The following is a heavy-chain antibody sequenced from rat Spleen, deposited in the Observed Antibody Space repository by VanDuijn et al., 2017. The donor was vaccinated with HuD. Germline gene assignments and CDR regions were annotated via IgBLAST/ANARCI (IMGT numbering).Heavy chain of an antibody. CDR2: ISYSGST. J-gene: IGHJ2*01. D-gene: IGHD1-12*01. V-gene: IGHV3-1*01. Sequence: EVQLQESXXGLVKPXXXLSXXXSVXXYSXXXNYXGXIRXFPGNKMEWIGHISYSGSTSYNPSLKSRISITRDTSKNQFFLQLNSVTTEDTATYHCARYRDSYGHVGIFDYWGQGVMVTVSS. CDR3: ARYRDSYGHVGIFDY. CDR1: XYSXXXNY.